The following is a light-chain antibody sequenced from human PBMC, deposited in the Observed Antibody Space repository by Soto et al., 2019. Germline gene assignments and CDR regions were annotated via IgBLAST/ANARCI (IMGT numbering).Light chain of an antibody. CDR2: GNN. J-gene: IGLJ2*01. Sequence: QSVLTQPPSASGTPGQRVTISCSGSSPNIGSNAVNWYQQLPGTAPKLLIYGNNQRPSGVPDRISGSKSGTSASLAISGLQSEDEADYYCAAWDGSLNGVLFGGGTKVTVL. CDR1: SPNIGSNA. CDR3: AAWDGSLNGVL. V-gene: IGLV1-44*01.